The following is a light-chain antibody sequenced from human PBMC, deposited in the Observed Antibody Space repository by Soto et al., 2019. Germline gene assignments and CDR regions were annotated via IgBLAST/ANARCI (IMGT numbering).Light chain of an antibody. CDR3: SAYSSGSXLYV. Sequence: QSSLTQPASVSGSPVQSITISCTGTSSDIGESNYVSWYQQHPGISPRLLIDEASYRPSGFSHRFSGSKFGNTASLTISGLQAEDEVDYHCSAYSSGSXLYVLGTGTKVXV. CDR1: SSDIGESNY. V-gene: IGLV2-14*01. J-gene: IGLJ1*01. CDR2: EAS.